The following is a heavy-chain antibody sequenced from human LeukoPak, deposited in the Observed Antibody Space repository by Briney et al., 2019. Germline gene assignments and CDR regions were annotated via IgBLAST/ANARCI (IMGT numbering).Heavy chain of an antibody. Sequence: PSETLSLTCAVYGGSFSGYYWSWIRQPPGKGLEWIGEINHSGSTNYNPSLKSRVTISVDTSKNQFSLKLSSVTAADTAVYYCVRLSIRSYDPFDYWGQASLVTVSS. V-gene: IGHV4-34*01. J-gene: IGHJ4*02. CDR1: GGSFSGYY. D-gene: IGHD1-26*01. CDR3: VRLSIRSYDPFDY. CDR2: INHSGST.